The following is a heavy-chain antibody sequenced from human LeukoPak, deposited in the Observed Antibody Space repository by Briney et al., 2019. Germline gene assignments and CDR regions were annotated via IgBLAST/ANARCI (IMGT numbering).Heavy chain of an antibody. J-gene: IGHJ4*02. Sequence: GASVRVSCKASGYTFASYGISRVRQASGQGLEWMGWISGYDDNTRFAQSLQGRVIMTTDKSTSTAYMELTSLTSDDTAMYYCARDTALITTPGGPDFWGQGTLVTVSS. V-gene: IGHV1-18*01. D-gene: IGHD6-13*01. CDR3: ARDTALITTPGGPDF. CDR2: ISGYDDNT. CDR1: GYTFASYG.